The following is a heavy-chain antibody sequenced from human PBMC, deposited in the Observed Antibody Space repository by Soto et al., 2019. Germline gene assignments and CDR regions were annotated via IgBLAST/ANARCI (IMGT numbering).Heavy chain of an antibody. Sequence: PSETLSLTCTVSGGSISSSSYYWGWIRQPPGKGLEWIGSIYYSGSTYYNPSLKSRVTISVDTSKNQFSLKLSSVTAADTAVYYCARDRYCSSTSCYSWFDPWGQGTLVTVSS. D-gene: IGHD2-2*02. CDR2: IYYSGST. V-gene: IGHV4-39*07. CDR3: ARDRYCSSTSCYSWFDP. CDR1: GGSISSSSYY. J-gene: IGHJ5*02.